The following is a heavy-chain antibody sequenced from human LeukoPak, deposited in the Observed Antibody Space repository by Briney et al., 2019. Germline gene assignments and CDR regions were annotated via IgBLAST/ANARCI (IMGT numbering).Heavy chain of an antibody. J-gene: IGHJ4*02. CDR1: GFTFSRYS. D-gene: IGHD2-15*01. CDR2: VSSSSDYI. CDR3: ARDATLLLIASGPFYYFDS. V-gene: IGHV3-21*01. Sequence: GGSLRLSCVASGFTFSRYSMNWVRQAPGKGLEWVSSVSSSSDYIYYADSVNGRFTISRDNAKYSVYLQINSLRADDTAVYYCARDATLLLIASGPFYYFDSWGQGTLVTVSP.